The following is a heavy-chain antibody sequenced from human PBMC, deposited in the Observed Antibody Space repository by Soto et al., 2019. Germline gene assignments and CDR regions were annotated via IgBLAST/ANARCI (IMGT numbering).Heavy chain of an antibody. V-gene: IGHV1-18*04. D-gene: IGHD2-21*01. Sequence: QVHLVQSGGEVKKPGASVKVSCKASGYPFTSSGFSWVRQAPGQGLEWLGWISAYNGNTLYARKFKGRVTMTTDTSTSTAYMELGRLRSDDTAVYYCATDPYCGSAPGCSALDAWGQGTTVTVSS. CDR1: GYPFTSSG. CDR3: ATDPYCGSAPGCSALDA. CDR2: ISAYNGNT. J-gene: IGHJ6*02.